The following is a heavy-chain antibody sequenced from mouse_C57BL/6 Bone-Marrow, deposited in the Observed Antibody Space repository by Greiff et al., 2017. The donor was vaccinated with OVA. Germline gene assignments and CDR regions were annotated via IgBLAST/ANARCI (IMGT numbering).Heavy chain of an antibody. D-gene: IGHD2-2*01. CDR1: GFTFSSYA. CDR2: ISDGGSYT. V-gene: IGHV5-4*01. J-gene: IGHJ3*01. CDR3: AREGDGYDAWFAY. Sequence: EVKLMESGGGLVKPGGSLKLSCAASGFTFSSYAMSWVRQTPEKRLEWVATISDGGSYTYYPNNVKGRFTISRDNAKNNLYLQMSHLKSEDTAMYYCAREGDGYDAWFAYWGQGTLVTVSA.